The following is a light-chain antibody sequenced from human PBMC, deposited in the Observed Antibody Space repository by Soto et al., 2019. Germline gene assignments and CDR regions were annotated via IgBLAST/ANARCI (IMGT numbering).Light chain of an antibody. V-gene: IGLV2-11*01. Sequence: QSALTQPHSMSGSPGQSVTISCTGTSSDVGGYNYVSWYQLHPGKAPKLMIYDVNKRPSGVPDRFSGSKSGNAASLTISGLQAEDEADYYCSSYAGNSVVFGGGTQLTVL. CDR1: SSDVGGYNY. CDR2: DVN. J-gene: IGLJ2*01. CDR3: SSYAGNSVV.